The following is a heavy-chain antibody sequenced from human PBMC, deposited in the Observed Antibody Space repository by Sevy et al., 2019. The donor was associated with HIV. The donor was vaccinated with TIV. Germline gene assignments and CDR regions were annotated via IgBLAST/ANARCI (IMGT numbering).Heavy chain of an antibody. D-gene: IGHD3-22*01. Sequence: GGSLRLSCAASGFTFSSYRMHWVRQAPGKGLVWVSRINSDGSSTSYAHSVKGRFTISRDNAKNTLYLQMNSLRAEDTAVYYCARVASMIVVDLDAFDIWGQGTMVTVSS. CDR3: ARVASMIVVDLDAFDI. V-gene: IGHV3-74*01. CDR1: GFTFSSYR. CDR2: INSDGSST. J-gene: IGHJ3*02.